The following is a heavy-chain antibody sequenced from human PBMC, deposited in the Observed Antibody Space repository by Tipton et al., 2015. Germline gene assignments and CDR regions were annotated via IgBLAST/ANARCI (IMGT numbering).Heavy chain of an antibody. J-gene: IGHJ2*01. V-gene: IGHV4-31*03. Sequence: TLSLTCTVSGGSITSSNYYWTWIRQHPGKGLEWIGYINHSGSTHYNPSLKSRVTISVDMSQNQFSLKLSSVTAADTAVYYCARWKAAISGYYTRGRYFDLWGRGTLVTVSS. CDR3: ARWKAAISGYYTRGRYFDL. CDR2: INHSGST. D-gene: IGHD3-22*01. CDR1: GGSITSSNYY.